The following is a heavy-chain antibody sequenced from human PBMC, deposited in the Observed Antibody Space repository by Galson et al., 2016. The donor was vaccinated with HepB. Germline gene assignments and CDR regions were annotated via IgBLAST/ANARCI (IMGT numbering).Heavy chain of an antibody. V-gene: IGHV1-69-2*01. CDR3: TRGSRSRGHKYVMDV. D-gene: IGHD3-10*01. CDR2: VDPEDGET. J-gene: IGHJ6*02. Sequence: VKVSCKVSGYTFTDDYIHWVQQAPGKGLEWMGLVDPEDGETIYAEKFQGRVTITADTSTDTAYMELSSLRSEDTAVYYCTRGSRSRGHKYVMDVWGQGTTVTVSS. CDR1: GYTFTDDY.